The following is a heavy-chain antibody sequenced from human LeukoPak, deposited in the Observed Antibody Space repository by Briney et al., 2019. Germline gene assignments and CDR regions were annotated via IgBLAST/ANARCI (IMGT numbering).Heavy chain of an antibody. D-gene: IGHD3-10*01. CDR2: ISYDGSNK. V-gene: IGHV3-30-3*01. CDR1: GFTFSSYA. CDR3: ARGRPLSSITGYFDY. J-gene: IGHJ4*02. Sequence: QPGGSLRLSCAASGFTFSSYAMHWVRQAPGKGLEWVAVISYDGSNKYYADSVKGRFTISRDNSKNTLYLQMNSLRAEDTAVYYCARGRPLSSITGYFDYWGQGTLVTVSS.